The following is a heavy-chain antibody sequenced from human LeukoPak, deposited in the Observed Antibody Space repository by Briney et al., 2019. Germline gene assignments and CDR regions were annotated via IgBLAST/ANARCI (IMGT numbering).Heavy chain of an antibody. CDR1: GGSISSSSYY. CDR2: IYYSEST. J-gene: IGHJ4*02. Sequence: SETLSLTCTVSGGSISSSSYYWGWIRQPPGKGLEWIGSIYYSESTYYNPSLKSRVTISVDTSKNQFSLKLSSVTAADTAVYYCARGLDTAMDYDYVWGSSPIQFDYWGQGTLVTVSS. CDR3: ARGLDTAMDYDYVWGSSPIQFDY. D-gene: IGHD3-16*01. V-gene: IGHV4-39*07.